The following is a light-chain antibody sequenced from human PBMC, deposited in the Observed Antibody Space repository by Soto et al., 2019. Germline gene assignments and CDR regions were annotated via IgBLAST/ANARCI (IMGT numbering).Light chain of an antibody. CDR3: SSYTTSTTLGV. CDR2: DVS. Sequence: QSALTQPASVSGSPGQSITISCTGTSSDVGTYSHVSWYQQHPGKAPKLMIYDVSNRPSGVSNRFSGSKSGNTASLTISGLQAEDEADYYCSSYTTSTTLGVFGTGTKVTVL. CDR1: SSDVGTYSH. J-gene: IGLJ1*01. V-gene: IGLV2-14*01.